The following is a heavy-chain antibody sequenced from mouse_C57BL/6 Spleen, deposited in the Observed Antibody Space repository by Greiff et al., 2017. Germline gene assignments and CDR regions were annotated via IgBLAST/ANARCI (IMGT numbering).Heavy chain of an antibody. CDR1: GFSLTSYG. Sequence: VQLVESGPGLVQPSQSLSITCTVSGFSLTSYGVHWVRQSPGKGLEWLGVIWSGGSTDYNAAFISRLSISKDNSKSQVFFKMNSLQADDTAIYYCARNPYYYGSSDWYFDVWGTGTTVTVSS. CDR2: IWSGGST. V-gene: IGHV2-2*01. CDR3: ARNPYYYGSSDWYFDV. J-gene: IGHJ1*03. D-gene: IGHD1-1*01.